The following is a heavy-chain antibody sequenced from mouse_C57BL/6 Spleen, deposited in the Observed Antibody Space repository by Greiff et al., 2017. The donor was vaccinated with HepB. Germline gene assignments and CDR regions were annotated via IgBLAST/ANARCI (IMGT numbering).Heavy chain of an antibody. V-gene: IGHV5-9-1*02. CDR2: ISSGGDYI. D-gene: IGHD2-2*01. CDR1: GFTFSSYA. J-gene: IGHJ3*01. Sequence: EVKLVESGEGLVKPGGSLKLSCAASGFTFSSYAMSWVRQTPEKRLEWVAYISSGGDYIYYADTVKGRFTISRDNARNTLYLQMSSLKSEDTAMYYCTRDRGYDPWFAYWGQGTLVTVSA. CDR3: TRDRGYDPWFAY.